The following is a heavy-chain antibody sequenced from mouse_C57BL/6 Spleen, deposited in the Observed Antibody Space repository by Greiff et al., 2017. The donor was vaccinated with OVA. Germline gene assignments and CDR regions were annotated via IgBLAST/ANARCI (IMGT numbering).Heavy chain of an antibody. D-gene: IGHD3-2*02. CDR3: ARQLKYFDY. V-gene: IGHV7-3*01. CDR2: IRNKANGYTT. J-gene: IGHJ2*01. CDR1: GFTFTDYY. Sequence: EVKLVESGGGLVQPGGSLSLSCAASGFTFTDYYMSWVRQPPGKALEWLGFIRNKANGYTTEYSASVKGRFTISRDNSQSILYLQMNALRAEDSATYYCARQLKYFDYWGQGTTLTVSS.